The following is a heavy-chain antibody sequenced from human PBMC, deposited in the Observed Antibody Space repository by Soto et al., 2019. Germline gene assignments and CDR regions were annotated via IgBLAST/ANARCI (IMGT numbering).Heavy chain of an antibody. CDR2: IYYSGST. D-gene: IGHD2-15*01. CDR3: ASSPYCSGGDCDRRPWY. CDR1: GGSISSYY. V-gene: IGHV4-59*08. Sequence: SATLSLTCTVSGGSISSYYWSWIRQPPGKGLEWIGYIYYSGSTKYNSSLKSRVTISVDTSKNQFSLKLSSVTAADTAVYYCASSPYCSGGDCDRRPWYWGQGTLVTVSS. J-gene: IGHJ4*02.